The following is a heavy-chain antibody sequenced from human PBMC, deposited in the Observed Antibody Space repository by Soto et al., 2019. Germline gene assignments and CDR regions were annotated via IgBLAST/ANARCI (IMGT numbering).Heavy chain of an antibody. J-gene: IGHJ3*02. CDR3: ASSITGTTSGAFDI. Sequence: QVQLVQSGAEVKKPGSSVKVSCKASGGTFSSYAISWVRQAPGQGLEWMGGIIPIFGTANYAQKFQGRVTITADKSTSTAYMELSSLRSEDTAVHYCASSITGTTSGAFDIWGQGTMVTVSS. D-gene: IGHD1-7*01. CDR2: IIPIFGTA. CDR1: GGTFSSYA. V-gene: IGHV1-69*06.